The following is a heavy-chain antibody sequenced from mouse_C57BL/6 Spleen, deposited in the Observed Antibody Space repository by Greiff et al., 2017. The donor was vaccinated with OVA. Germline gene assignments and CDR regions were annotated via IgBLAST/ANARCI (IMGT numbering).Heavy chain of an antibody. CDR2: INPNNGGT. V-gene: IGHV1-18*01. Sequence: EVQLQQSGPELVKPGASVKIPCKASGYTFTDYNMDWVKQSHGKSLEWIGDINPNNGGTTYNQNVKGKATLTVDKASSTAYMEPLSLTSEDTAVYYCARSGSSFFDYWGQGTTLTVSS. CDR3: ARSGSSFFDY. J-gene: IGHJ2*01. D-gene: IGHD1-1*01. CDR1: GYTFTDYN.